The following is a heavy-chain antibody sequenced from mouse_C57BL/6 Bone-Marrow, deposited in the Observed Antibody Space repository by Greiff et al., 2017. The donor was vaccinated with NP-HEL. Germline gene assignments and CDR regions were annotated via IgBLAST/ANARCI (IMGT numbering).Heavy chain of an antibody. CDR3: ATRWLLLGNYFDY. D-gene: IGHD2-3*01. CDR2: IHPSDSDT. V-gene: IGHV1-74*01. CDR1: GYTFTSYW. J-gene: IGHJ2*01. Sequence: QVQLKQPGAELVKPGASVKVSCKATGYTFTSYWMHWVKQRPGQGLEWIGRIHPSDSDTNYNQKFKGKATLTVDKSSSTAYMQLSSLTSEDSAVYYCATRWLLLGNYFDYWGQGTTLTVSS.